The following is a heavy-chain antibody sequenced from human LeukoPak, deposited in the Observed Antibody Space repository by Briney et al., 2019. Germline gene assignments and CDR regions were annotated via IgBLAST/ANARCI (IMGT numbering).Heavy chain of an antibody. D-gene: IGHD2-21*01. CDR2: IRSKAYGGTT. J-gene: IGHJ3*02. V-gene: IGHV3-49*04. Sequence: GGSLRLSCTASGFTFDDYAMTWVRQAPGKGLEWIGFIRSKAYGGTTGYAASVKGRFTILRDDSKSIAYLQIISLKTEDTAVYYCTRVRPYCGGDCYDGYAFDIWGQGTMVTVSS. CDR1: GFTFDDYA. CDR3: TRVRPYCGGDCYDGYAFDI.